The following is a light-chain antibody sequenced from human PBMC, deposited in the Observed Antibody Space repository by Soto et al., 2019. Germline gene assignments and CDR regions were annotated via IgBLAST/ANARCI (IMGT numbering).Light chain of an antibody. CDR2: DAS. CDR3: QQYNSYSPLT. V-gene: IGKV1-13*02. CDR1: QGISSY. J-gene: IGKJ3*01. Sequence: IQLTQSPSSLSASVGDRVTITCRVSQGISSYLNWYRQKPGKVPHLLIYDASSLESGVPSRFSGSGSGTEFTLTISSLQPDDFAIYYCQQYNSYSPLTFGPGTKVDIK.